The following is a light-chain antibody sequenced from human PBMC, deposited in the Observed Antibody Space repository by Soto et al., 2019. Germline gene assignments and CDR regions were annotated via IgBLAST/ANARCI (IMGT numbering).Light chain of an antibody. CDR2: GAS. CDR3: QHHNSYSQT. CDR1: QSIRHY. J-gene: IGKJ1*01. Sequence: DIQMTQSPPTLSASVGDRVTITCRASQSIRHYLAWYQQMPGKAPKLLIYGASTLQSGVPSRFSGSGTGTDFTLTISSLQPDDFGTYFCQHHNSYSQTFGQGTKV. V-gene: IGKV1-5*01.